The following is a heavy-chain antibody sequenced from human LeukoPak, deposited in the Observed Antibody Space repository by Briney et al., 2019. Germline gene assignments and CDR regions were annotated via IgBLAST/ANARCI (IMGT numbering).Heavy chain of an antibody. CDR3: AREWDFSVDTAMVSNYYYYGMDV. D-gene: IGHD5-18*01. CDR2: ISAYNGNT. J-gene: IGHJ6*02. V-gene: IGHV1-18*01. Sequence: GASVKVSCKASGYTFTSYGISWVRQAPGQGLEWMGWISAYNGNTNYAQKLQGRVTMTTDTSTSTAYMELRSLRSDDTAVYYCAREWDFSVDTAMVSNYYYYGMDVWGQGTTVTVSS. CDR1: GYTFTSYG.